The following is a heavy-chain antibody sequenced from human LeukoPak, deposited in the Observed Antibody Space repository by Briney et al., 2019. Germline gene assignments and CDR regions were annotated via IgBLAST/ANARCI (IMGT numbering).Heavy chain of an antibody. D-gene: IGHD3-10*01. CDR1: GGSFSGYY. CDR3: ARDPGWHYGSGSYAFDI. CDR2: INHSGST. V-gene: IGHV4-34*01. Sequence: PSETLSLTCAVYGGSFSGYYWSWIRQSPGKGLDWIGEINHSGSTNYNPSLKSRVTISVDTSKNQFSLKLSSVTAADTAVYYCARDPGWHYGSGSYAFDIWGQGTMVTVSS. J-gene: IGHJ3*02.